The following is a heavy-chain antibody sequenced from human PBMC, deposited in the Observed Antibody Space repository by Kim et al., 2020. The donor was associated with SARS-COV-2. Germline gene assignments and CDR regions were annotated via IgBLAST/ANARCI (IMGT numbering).Heavy chain of an antibody. CDR2: INHSGST. CDR1: GGSFSGYY. Sequence: SETLSLTCAVYGGSFSGYYWSWIRQPPGKGLEWIGEINHSGSTNYNPSLKSRVTISVDTSKNQFSLKLSSVTAADTAVYYCAREELRYFDWLPDYDYYG. CDR3: AREELRYFDWLPDYDYYG. V-gene: IGHV4-34*01. J-gene: IGHJ6*01. D-gene: IGHD3-9*01.